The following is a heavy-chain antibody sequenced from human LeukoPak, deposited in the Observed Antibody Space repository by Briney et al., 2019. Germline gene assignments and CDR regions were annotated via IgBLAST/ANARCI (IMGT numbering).Heavy chain of an antibody. CDR2: ISGSGDST. Sequence: PGGSLRLSCAASGFTFDDYGMSWVRQVPGKGLEWVSGISGSGDSTYYADSVEGRFTISRDNSKNTLYLQMNSLRAEDTAVYYCARRSGIAVAGAFDYWGQGTLVTVSS. D-gene: IGHD6-19*01. V-gene: IGHV3-23*01. CDR3: ARRSGIAVAGAFDY. CDR1: GFTFDDYG. J-gene: IGHJ4*02.